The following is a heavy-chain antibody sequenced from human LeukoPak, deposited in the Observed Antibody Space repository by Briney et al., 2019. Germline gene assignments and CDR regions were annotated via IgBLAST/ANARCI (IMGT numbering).Heavy chain of an antibody. Sequence: SQTLSLTCTVSGGSISSGGYYWSWIRQHPGKGLEWIGYIYYSRSTYYNPSLKSRVTISVDTSKNQFSLKLSSVTAADTAVYYCARTYHEAFDIWGQGTMVTVSS. CDR3: ARTYHEAFDI. D-gene: IGHD2-2*01. CDR2: IYYSRST. J-gene: IGHJ3*02. CDR1: GGSISSGGYY. V-gene: IGHV4-31*03.